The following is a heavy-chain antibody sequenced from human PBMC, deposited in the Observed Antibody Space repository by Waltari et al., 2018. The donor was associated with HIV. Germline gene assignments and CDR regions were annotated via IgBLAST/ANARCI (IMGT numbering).Heavy chain of an antibody. CDR1: GYAFTSYG. CDR2: ISAYNGNT. CDR3: ARDRGSTVTTWGYGMDV. V-gene: IGHV1-18*01. J-gene: IGHJ6*02. D-gene: IGHD4-17*01. Sequence: QVQLVQSGAEVKKPGASVKVSCKASGYAFTSYGISWVRQAPGQGLEWMGWISAYNGNTNYAQKLQGRVTMTTDTSTSTAYMELRSLRSDDTAVYYCARDRGSTVTTWGYGMDVWGQGTTVTVSS.